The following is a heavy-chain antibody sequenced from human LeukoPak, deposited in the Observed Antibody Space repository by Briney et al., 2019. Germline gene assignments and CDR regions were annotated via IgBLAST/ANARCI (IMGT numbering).Heavy chain of an antibody. CDR3: ARAVQVTTGGLFDY. D-gene: IGHD4-17*01. J-gene: IGHJ4*02. V-gene: IGHV4-39*07. Sequence: SETLSLTCTVSGGSISNRNYYWAWIRQPPGKGLEWIGSIYYSGSTYYNPSLKSRVTISVDTSKNQFSLKLSSVTAADTAVYYCARAVQVTTGGLFDYWGQGTLVTVSS. CDR2: IYYSGST. CDR1: GGSISNRNYY.